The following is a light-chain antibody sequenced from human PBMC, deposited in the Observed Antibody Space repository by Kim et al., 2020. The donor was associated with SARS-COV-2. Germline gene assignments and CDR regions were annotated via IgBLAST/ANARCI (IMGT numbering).Light chain of an antibody. CDR1: SGSIASNY. V-gene: IGLV6-57*03. Sequence: KTITGSCTRSSGSIASNYVQWYQQLPASAPTTVIYEDDQRTYEVPKRFSGAIDRCASSASLTISGLQTEDEADYYCQSYDSSNPGVFGGGTQLTVL. CDR3: QSYDSSNPGV. CDR2: EDD. J-gene: IGLJ3*02.